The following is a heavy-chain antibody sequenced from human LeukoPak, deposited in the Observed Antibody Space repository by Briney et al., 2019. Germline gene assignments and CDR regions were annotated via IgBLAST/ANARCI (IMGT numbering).Heavy chain of an antibody. CDR1: GYSFTSYW. V-gene: IGHV5-51*01. Sequence: GESLKISCKGSGYSFTSYWIGWVRQMPGKGLEWMGIIYPGDSDTRYSPSFQGQVTISADKSISTAYLQWSSLKASDTAMYYCARGGAAHIPNYYYYMDVWGKGTTVTVSS. D-gene: IGHD2-21*01. CDR2: IYPGDSDT. CDR3: ARGGAAHIPNYYYYMDV. J-gene: IGHJ6*03.